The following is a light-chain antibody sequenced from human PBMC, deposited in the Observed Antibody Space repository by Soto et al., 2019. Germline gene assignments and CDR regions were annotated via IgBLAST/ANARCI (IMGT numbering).Light chain of an antibody. CDR3: QQFHSGLFI. CDR1: QSVVYSSNNKIQ. V-gene: IGKV4-1*01. J-gene: IGKJ3*01. Sequence: DSVMTQSPESLAVPLGESATIKCKSSQSVVYSSNNKIQLAWYRQKPGQPPEMLMYWATTRESGVPDRFSSRGSGTDFPLAISSLHVEDVSVYYCQQFHSGLFIFGPGTRVDV. CDR2: WAT.